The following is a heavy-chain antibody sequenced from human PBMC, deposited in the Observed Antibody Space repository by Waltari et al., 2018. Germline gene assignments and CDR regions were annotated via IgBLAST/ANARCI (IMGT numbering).Heavy chain of an antibody. D-gene: IGHD6-13*01. J-gene: IGHJ4*02. CDR1: GFPFSSYE. V-gene: IGHV3-48*03. CDR3: ARTLSSSAAY. Sequence: EVQLVESGGGLVQPGGSLRLSCAASGFPFSSYEMNWVRQAPGKGLEWVSYISSSGSTIYYADAVKGRFTISRDNAKNSLYLQMNSLRAEDTAVYYCARTLSSSAAYWGQGTLVTVSS. CDR2: ISSSGSTI.